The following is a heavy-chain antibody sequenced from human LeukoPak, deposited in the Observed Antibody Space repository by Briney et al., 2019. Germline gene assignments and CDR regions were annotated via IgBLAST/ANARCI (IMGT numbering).Heavy chain of an antibody. D-gene: IGHD4-23*01. CDR2: IIPIVGTA. Sequence: ASVKVCCKASGGTFSSYAISWVRQAPGQGLEWMGGIIPIVGTANYAQKFQGRVTITADESTSTAYMELSSLRSEDTAVYYCAREDSSGGDSEEYYYYGMDVWGQGTTVTVSS. J-gene: IGHJ6*02. CDR1: GGTFSSYA. V-gene: IGHV1-69*13. CDR3: AREDSSGGDSEEYYYYGMDV.